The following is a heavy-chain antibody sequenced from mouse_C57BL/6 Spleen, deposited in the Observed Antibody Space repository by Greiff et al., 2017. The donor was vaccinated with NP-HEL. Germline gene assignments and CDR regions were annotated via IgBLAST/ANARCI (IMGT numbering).Heavy chain of an antibody. J-gene: IGHJ4*01. CDR1: GYTFTDYY. Sequence: EVQLQQSGPELVKPGASVKISCKASGYTFTDYYMNWVKQSHGKSLEWIGDINPNNGGTSYNQKFKGKATLTVDKSSSTAYMELRSLTSEDSAVYYCARWNYTPLYYAMDYWGQGTSVTVSS. CDR3: ARWNYTPLYYAMDY. CDR2: INPNNGGT. V-gene: IGHV1-26*01. D-gene: IGHD2-12*01.